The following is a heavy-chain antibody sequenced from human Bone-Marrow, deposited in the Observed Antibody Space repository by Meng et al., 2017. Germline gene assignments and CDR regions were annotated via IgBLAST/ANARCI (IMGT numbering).Heavy chain of an antibody. CDR2: IKEDGSEK. Sequence: GESLKISCAASGFTFSSYWMSWVRQAPGKGLKWVANIKEDGSEKNYVDSVKGRFTISRDNAKNSLFLQMNSLRAEDTAVYYCAREIIGAASAFDIWGQGTLVTVSS. CDR1: GFTFSSYW. CDR3: AREIIGAASAFDI. J-gene: IGHJ3*02. D-gene: IGHD2/OR15-2a*01. V-gene: IGHV3-7*01.